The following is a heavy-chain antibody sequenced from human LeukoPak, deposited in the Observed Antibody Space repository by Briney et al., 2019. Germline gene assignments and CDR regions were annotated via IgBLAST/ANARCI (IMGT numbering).Heavy chain of an antibody. D-gene: IGHD3-10*01. V-gene: IGHV3-33*08. CDR2: IWYDGSNK. CDR1: GFTIHDYP. Sequence: GGSLRLSCVASGFTIHDYPMHWVRQAPGKGLEWVAVIWYDGSNKYYADSVKGRFTISRDNSKNTLYLQMNSLRAEDTAVYYCARQGQQYYGSGSYYYYFDYWGQGTLVTVSS. J-gene: IGHJ4*02. CDR3: ARQGQQYYGSGSYYYYFDY.